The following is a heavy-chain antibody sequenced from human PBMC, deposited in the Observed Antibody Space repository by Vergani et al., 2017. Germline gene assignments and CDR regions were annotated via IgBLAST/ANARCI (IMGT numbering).Heavy chain of an antibody. CDR2: ISYDGSNK. J-gene: IGHJ5*02. D-gene: IGHD3-10*01. Sequence: QVQLVESGGGVVQPGRSLRLSCAASGFTFSSSGMHWVRQAPGKGLEWVAVISYDGSNKYYADSVKGRFTISRDNSKNTLYLQMNSLRAEVTAVYYCGGSVRINWFDPWGQGTLVTVSS. V-gene: IGHV3-30*03. CDR3: GGSVRINWFDP. CDR1: GFTFSSSG.